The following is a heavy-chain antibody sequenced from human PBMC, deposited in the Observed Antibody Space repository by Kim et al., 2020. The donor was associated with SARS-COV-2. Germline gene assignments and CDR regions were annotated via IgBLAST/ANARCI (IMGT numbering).Heavy chain of an antibody. CDR2: INHSGST. CDR3: ARGRGRGAAAGTRTYYYYYGMDV. J-gene: IGHJ6*02. CDR1: GGSFSGYY. Sequence: SETLSLTCAVYGGSFSGYYWSWIRQPPGKGLEWIGEINHSGSTNYNPSLKSRVTISVDTSKNQFSLKLSSVTAADTAVYYCARGRGRGAAAGTRTYYYYYGMDVWGQGTTVTVSS. D-gene: IGHD6-13*01. V-gene: IGHV4-34*01.